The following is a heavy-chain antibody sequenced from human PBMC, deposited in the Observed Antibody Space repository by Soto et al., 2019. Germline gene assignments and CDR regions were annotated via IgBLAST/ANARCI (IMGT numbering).Heavy chain of an antibody. CDR3: ARSGETRMLPMAY. J-gene: IGHJ4*02. Sequence: TLSLTCTVSDGSISSYYWSWIRQPPGKGLEWIGYIYYSGSTNYNPSLKSRVTISVDTSKNQFSLKLSSVTAADTAVYYCARSGETRMLPMAYWGQGTLVTVSS. V-gene: IGHV4-59*08. CDR1: DGSISSYY. CDR2: IYYSGST. D-gene: IGHD2-8*01.